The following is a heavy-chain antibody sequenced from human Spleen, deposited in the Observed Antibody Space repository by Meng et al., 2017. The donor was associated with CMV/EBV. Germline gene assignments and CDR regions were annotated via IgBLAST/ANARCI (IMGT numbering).Heavy chain of an antibody. D-gene: IGHD1-26*01. V-gene: IGHV3-66*01. J-gene: IGHJ6*02. CDR3: ASNLEWELDYYYYGMDV. Sequence: GESLKISCAGSGFTVNNRYMSWVRQSPGKGLEWVSVISTGTSTSYADSVKGRFTISRDNAKNTLYLQMNSLRAEDTAVYYCASNLEWELDYYYYGMDVWGQGTTVTVS. CDR2: ISTGTST. CDR1: GFTVNNRY.